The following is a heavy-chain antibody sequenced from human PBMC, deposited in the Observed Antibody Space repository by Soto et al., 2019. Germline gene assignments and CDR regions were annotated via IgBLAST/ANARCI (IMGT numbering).Heavy chain of an antibody. CDR1: GGSVSSPKYF. Sequence: QMQLQESGPGLVKPSETLSLACTVSGGSVSSPKYFWIWIRQPPGKGLEWVAYIYNNGKTNYNPSLKSRATISVDTSKNQCSLKLTSVTGADSAVYFCARTVMPVGNLPAFDHWGQGVLVTVSS. CDR3: ARTVMPVGNLPAFDH. V-gene: IGHV4-61*01. CDR2: IYNNGKT. J-gene: IGHJ4*02. D-gene: IGHD7-27*01.